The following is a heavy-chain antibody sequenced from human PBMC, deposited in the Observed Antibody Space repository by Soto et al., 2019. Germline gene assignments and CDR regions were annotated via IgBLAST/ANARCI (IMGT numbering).Heavy chain of an antibody. J-gene: IGHJ6*02. V-gene: IGHV3-11*01. CDR1: GFTFSDYY. CDR2: ISSSGSTI. Sequence: GGSLRLSCAASGFTFSDYYMSWIRQAPGKGLEWVSYISSSGSTIYYADSVKGRFTISRDNAKNSLYLQMNSLRAEDTAVYYCARPSGWYDRRYYYGMDVWGQGXTVTCSS. CDR3: ARPSGWYDRRYYYGMDV. D-gene: IGHD6-19*01.